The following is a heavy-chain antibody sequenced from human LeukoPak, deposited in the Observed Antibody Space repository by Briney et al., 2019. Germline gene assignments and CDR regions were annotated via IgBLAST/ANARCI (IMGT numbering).Heavy chain of an antibody. J-gene: IGHJ4*02. Sequence: PQTLSLTCTVSGGSISSGDYYWSWIRQPPGKGLEWIGYIYYSGSTYYNPSLKSRVTISVDTSKNQFSLKLSSVTAADTAVYYCARVSRDGYNYYYFDYWGQGTLVTVSS. CDR2: IYYSGST. V-gene: IGHV4-30-4*01. CDR3: ARVSRDGYNYYYFDY. D-gene: IGHD5-24*01. CDR1: GGSISSGDYY.